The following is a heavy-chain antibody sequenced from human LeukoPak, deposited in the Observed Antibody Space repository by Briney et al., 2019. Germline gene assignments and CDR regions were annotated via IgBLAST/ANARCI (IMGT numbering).Heavy chain of an antibody. CDR3: ARVPLHDDSGHYYPH. CDR2: IIPIFGTA. D-gene: IGHD3-22*01. J-gene: IGHJ1*01. Sequence: SVKVSCKASGGTFSSYAISWVRQAPGQGLEWMGGIIPIFGTANYAQKFQGRVTIIRDTSASTAYMELSSLRSEDTAVYYCARVPLHDDSGHYYPHWGQGTLVTVSS. CDR1: GGTFSSYA. V-gene: IGHV1-69*05.